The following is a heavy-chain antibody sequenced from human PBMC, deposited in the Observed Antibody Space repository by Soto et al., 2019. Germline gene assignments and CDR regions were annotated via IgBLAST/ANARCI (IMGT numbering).Heavy chain of an antibody. D-gene: IGHD3-22*01. Sequence: ASVKVSCKASGGTFSSYAISWVRQAPGQGLEWMGGIIPIFGTANYAQKFQGRVTITADESTSTAYMELSSLRSEDTAVYYCAGFYYPPQDTYSGMAVGAKGTTAPVSP. CDR2: IIPIFGTA. CDR3: AGFYYPPQDTYSGMAV. V-gene: IGHV1-69*13. CDR1: GGTFSSYA. J-gene: IGHJ6*04.